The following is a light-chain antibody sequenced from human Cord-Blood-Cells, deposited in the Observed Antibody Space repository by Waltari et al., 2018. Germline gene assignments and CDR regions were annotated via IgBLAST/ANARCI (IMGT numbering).Light chain of an antibody. V-gene: IGKV1-9*01. CDR1: QGISSY. CDR3: QQLNSYPPSIT. J-gene: IGKJ5*01. Sequence: IQLTQSPSSLSASVGDRVTITCRASQGISSYLAWYHQKPGKAPKLLIYAESTLQSGVPSRFSGSGAGTDFTLTISSLQPEDFATYYCQQLNSYPPSITFGQATRPEI. CDR2: AES.